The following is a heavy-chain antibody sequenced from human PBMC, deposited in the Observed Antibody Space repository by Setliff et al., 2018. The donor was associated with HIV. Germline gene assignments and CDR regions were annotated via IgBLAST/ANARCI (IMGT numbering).Heavy chain of an antibody. CDR1: GFAFDNYC. CDR2: IGGSTGST. Sequence: AGGSLRLSCAASGFAFDNYCMTWVRQAPGKGLEWVSAIGGSTGSTYYADSVKGRFTISRDNAKNSLYLQMNSLRAEDTAVYYCARAGVYYDSSGPLFHWGQGTLVTVSS. D-gene: IGHD3-22*01. J-gene: IGHJ4*02. V-gene: IGHV3-23*01. CDR3: ARAGVYYDSSGPLFH.